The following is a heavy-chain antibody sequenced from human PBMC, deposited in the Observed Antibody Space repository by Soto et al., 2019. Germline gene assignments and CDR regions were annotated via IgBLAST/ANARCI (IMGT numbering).Heavy chain of an antibody. CDR1: GFTFSSYA. V-gene: IGHV3-30-3*01. CDR2: ISYDGSNK. Sequence: GGSLRLSCAASGFTFSSYAMHWVCQAPGKGLEWVAVISYDGSNKYYADSVKGRFTISRDNSKNTLYLQMNSLRAEDTAVYYCARDAGGVTTLYYFDYWGQGTLVTVSS. D-gene: IGHD4-17*01. CDR3: ARDAGGVTTLYYFDY. J-gene: IGHJ4*02.